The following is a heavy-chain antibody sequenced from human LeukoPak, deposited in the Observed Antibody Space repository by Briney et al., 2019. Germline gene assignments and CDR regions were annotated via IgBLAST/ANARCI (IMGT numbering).Heavy chain of an antibody. Sequence: GASVKVSCKASGYTFTDYYMHWVRQAPGQGLEWMGWINLNSRGTNYAQKFQGRVTMTRDTSISTAYMELNRLRSDDTAVYYCARVQASSYYYDSSGFWGQGTQVTVSS. J-gene: IGHJ3*01. D-gene: IGHD3-22*01. CDR3: ARVQASSYYYDSSGF. CDR1: GYTFTDYY. V-gene: IGHV1-2*02. CDR2: INLNSRGT.